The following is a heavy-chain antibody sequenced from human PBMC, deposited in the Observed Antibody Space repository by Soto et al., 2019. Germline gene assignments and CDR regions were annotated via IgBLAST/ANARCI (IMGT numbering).Heavy chain of an antibody. Sequence: ASVKVSCKASGYTFTSYAMHWVRQAPGQGLEWMGWMNADNGNTSYSQKFQGRVTITRNTSVSTAYMELSSLRSEDTAVYYCARRRLQDGLSTHWGQGTLVTVSS. CDR3: ARRRLQDGLSTH. D-gene: IGHD2-15*01. V-gene: IGHV1-3*01. CDR2: MNADNGNT. CDR1: GYTFTSYA. J-gene: IGHJ4*02.